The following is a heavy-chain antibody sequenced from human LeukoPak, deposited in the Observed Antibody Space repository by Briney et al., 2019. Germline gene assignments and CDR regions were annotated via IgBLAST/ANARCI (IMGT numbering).Heavy chain of an antibody. CDR1: GGSISSGSYY. CDR2: IYTSGST. J-gene: IGHJ4*02. V-gene: IGHV4-61*02. D-gene: IGHD3-3*01. CDR3: AREVYDFWSGYYFDY. Sequence: SQTLSLTCTVSGGSISSGSYYRSWIRQPAGKGLEWIGRIYTSGSTNCNPSLKSRVTISVDTSKNQFSLKLSSVTAADTAVYYCAREVYDFWSGYYFDYWGQGTLVTVSS.